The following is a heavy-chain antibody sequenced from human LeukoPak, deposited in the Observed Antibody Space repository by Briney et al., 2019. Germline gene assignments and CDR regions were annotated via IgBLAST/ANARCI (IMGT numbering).Heavy chain of an antibody. CDR2: INPRTGST. CDR3: ARGVHVRVYDSNPHYGHY. V-gene: IGHV1-46*01. D-gene: IGHD3-22*01. Sequence: ASVKVSCKASGYTFTCYYIFWVRQAPGQGLEWMGIINPRTGSTSYSQKFQGRVTMTRDMSTSTVYMELSSLRSEDTALYYCARGVHVRVYDSNPHYGHYWGQGTLVTVSS. CDR1: GYTFTCYY. J-gene: IGHJ4*02.